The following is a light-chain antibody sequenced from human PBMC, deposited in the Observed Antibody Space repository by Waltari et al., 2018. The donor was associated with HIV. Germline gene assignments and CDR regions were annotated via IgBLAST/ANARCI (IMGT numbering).Light chain of an antibody. Sequence: EIVLTQSPDTLSLFPGERATLSCRASQSVSSSFLAWYQQKPGQAPRLLIFGANTRATGIPDRFRGSGSGTDFTLIINRLEPEDFAVYHCKQYGTSPQTFGQGTKVEIK. V-gene: IGKV3-20*01. CDR2: GAN. CDR3: KQYGTSPQT. CDR1: QSVSSSF. J-gene: IGKJ1*01.